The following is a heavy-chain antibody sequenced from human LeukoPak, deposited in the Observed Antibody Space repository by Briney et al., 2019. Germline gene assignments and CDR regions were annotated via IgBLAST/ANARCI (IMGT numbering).Heavy chain of an antibody. CDR3: ARGQQLVGNYYYYGMDV. J-gene: IGHJ6*02. Sequence: SVRVSCKASGGTFSSYAISWVRQAPGQGLEWMGGIIPIFGTVHYAQTFQGRVTITADESTNTAYMELTSLRSDDTVLYYCARGQQLVGNYYYYGMDVWGQGTTVTVSS. CDR1: GGTFSSYA. V-gene: IGHV1-69*13. D-gene: IGHD6-13*01. CDR2: IIPIFGTV.